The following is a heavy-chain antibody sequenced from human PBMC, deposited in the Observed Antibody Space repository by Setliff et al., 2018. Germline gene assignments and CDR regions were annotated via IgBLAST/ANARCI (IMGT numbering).Heavy chain of an antibody. J-gene: IGHJ5*01. CDR1: GFTFSTYW. V-gene: IGHV4-4*08. D-gene: IGHD2-15*01. CDR2: VYTSGST. Sequence: GSLRLSCAASGFTFSTYWMTWVRQAPGKGLEWIGYVYTSGSTNYNPSLKSRVTISLDRSKKQFSLKLSSVTAADTAVYYCARARYCSGGRCYWTWLDSWAQGTLVTVSS. CDR3: ARARYCSGGRCYWTWLDS.